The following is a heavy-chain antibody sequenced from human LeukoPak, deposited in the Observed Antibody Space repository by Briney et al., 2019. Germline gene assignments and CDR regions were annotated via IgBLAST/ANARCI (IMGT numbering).Heavy chain of an antibody. Sequence: SETLSLTCAVYGGSFSDYYWSWIRQPPGKGLEWIGEINHSGSTNYNPSLKSRVTISVDTSKNQFSLKLSSVTAADTAVFYCAQGHDYGDYLNWFDPWGQGTLVTVSS. V-gene: IGHV4-34*01. CDR3: AQGHDYGDYLNWFDP. D-gene: IGHD4-17*01. CDR2: INHSGST. CDR1: GGSFSDYY. J-gene: IGHJ5*02.